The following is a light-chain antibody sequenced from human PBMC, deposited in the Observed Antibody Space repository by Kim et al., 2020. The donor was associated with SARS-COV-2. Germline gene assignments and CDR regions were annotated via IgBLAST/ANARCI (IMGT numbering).Light chain of an antibody. Sequence: GQSITISFTGTSSDVGGYNYVSWYQQHPAKAPKLIIYDVSNRPSGGSNRFSGSKSGNTASLPISGLHAEDEADYYFSSYTSSSTLVFGTGTKVTVL. V-gene: IGLV2-14*03. CDR2: DVS. CDR3: SSYTSSSTLV. J-gene: IGLJ1*01. CDR1: SSDVGGYNY.